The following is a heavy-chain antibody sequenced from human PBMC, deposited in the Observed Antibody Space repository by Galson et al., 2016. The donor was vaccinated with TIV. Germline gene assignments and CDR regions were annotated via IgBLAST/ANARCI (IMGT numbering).Heavy chain of an antibody. CDR1: GFTVSGNY. D-gene: IGHD3-10*01. CDR2: IYAYGST. CDR3: AREAPAGNGTGVSGMDV. J-gene: IGHJ6*02. V-gene: IGHV3-53*05. Sequence: SLRLSCAASGFTVSGNYVNWVRQAPGQGLEWVSVIYAYGSTSYSDAVKGRFTISRETSSNTVYLQMNSLRPEDTAVYYCAREAPAGNGTGVSGMDVWGQGATVIVS.